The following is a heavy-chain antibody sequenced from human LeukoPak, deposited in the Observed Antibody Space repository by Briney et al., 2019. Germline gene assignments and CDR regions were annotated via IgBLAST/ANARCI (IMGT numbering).Heavy chain of an antibody. J-gene: IGHJ4*02. Sequence: GGSLRLSCAASGFTFSNYEMNWVRQAPGKGLEWVSYISSSGSTIYYADSVKGRFTTSRDNAKNSLYLQMNSLRAEDAAVYYCARIGGYYYFDYWGQGALVTVSS. CDR2: ISSSGSTI. CDR3: ARIGGYYYFDY. V-gene: IGHV3-48*03. CDR1: GFTFSNYE. D-gene: IGHD3-22*01.